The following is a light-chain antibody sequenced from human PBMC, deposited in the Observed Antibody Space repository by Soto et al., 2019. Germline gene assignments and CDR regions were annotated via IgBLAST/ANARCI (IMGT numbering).Light chain of an antibody. Sequence: EIVLTQSPGTLSLSPGERATLSCRASQSISSSYLAWYLQRPGQAPRLLIFGASYRATGIPDRFSGSGSGTDFTLTISRLEPEDFAVYYCQQYSSSPPEFTFGPGTKVDSK. CDR2: GAS. CDR1: QSISSSY. CDR3: QQYSSSPPEFT. J-gene: IGKJ3*01. V-gene: IGKV3-20*01.